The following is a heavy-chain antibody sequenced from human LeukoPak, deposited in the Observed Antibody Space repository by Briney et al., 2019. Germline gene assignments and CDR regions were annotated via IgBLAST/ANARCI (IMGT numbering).Heavy chain of an antibody. V-gene: IGHV3-21*01. Sequence: GGSLRLSCAASGFTFSSYSMNWVRQAPGKGLEWVSSISSSSSYIYYADSVKGRFTISRDNAKNSLYLQMNSLRAGDTAVYYCARAGYSSGWPGGYYYYYGMDVWGKGTTVTVSS. CDR2: ISSSSSYI. CDR3: ARAGYSSGWPGGYYYYYGMDV. CDR1: GFTFSSYS. J-gene: IGHJ6*04. D-gene: IGHD6-19*01.